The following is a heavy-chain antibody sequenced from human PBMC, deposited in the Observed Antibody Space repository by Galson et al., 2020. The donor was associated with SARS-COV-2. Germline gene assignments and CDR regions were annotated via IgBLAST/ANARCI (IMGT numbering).Heavy chain of an antibody. Sequence: QLGESLKISCAASGFTFSSYAMHWVRQAPGKGLEWVAVISYDGSNKYYADSVKGRFTISRDNSKNTLYLQMNSLRAEDTAVYYCARDTGGYMDVWGKGTTVTVSS. J-gene: IGHJ6*03. CDR2: ISYDGSNK. CDR3: ARDTGGYMDV. V-gene: IGHV3-30*04. D-gene: IGHD3-16*01. CDR1: GFTFSSYA.